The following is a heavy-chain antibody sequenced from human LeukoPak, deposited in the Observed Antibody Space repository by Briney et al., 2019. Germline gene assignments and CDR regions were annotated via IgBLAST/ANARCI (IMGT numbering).Heavy chain of an antibody. CDR2: INHSGST. CDR3: ARGRRITMVRGVIRGWFDL. D-gene: IGHD3-10*01. J-gene: IGHJ5*02. Sequence: PETLSLTCAVYGGSFRGYYWNWIRQPPGKGLEWIGEINHSGSTNYNPSLKSRVTISVDTSKNQFSLKLSSVTAADTAVYYCARGRRITMVRGVIRGWFDLWGQGTLVTVSS. V-gene: IGHV4-34*01. CDR1: GGSFRGYY.